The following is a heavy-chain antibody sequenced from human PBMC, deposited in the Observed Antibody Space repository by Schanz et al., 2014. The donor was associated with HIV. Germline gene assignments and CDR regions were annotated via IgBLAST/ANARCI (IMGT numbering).Heavy chain of an antibody. CDR2: IKQDGSEK. CDR1: ELPFTTYW. V-gene: IGHV3-7*03. D-gene: IGHD1-26*01. Sequence: EVQLVESGGGLVQPGGSLRLSCVVSELPFTTYWMTWVRQAPGKGLEWVANIKQDGSEKYYVDAVKGRFTISRDNANNFVYLEMNGLRVEDTALYYCAKGIMGATEYYYGMDVWGQGTMVTVSS. CDR3: AKGIMGATEYYYGMDV. J-gene: IGHJ6*02.